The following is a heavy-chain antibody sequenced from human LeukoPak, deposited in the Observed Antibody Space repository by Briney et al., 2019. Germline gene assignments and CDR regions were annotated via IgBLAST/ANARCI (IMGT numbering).Heavy chain of an antibody. CDR3: ARLKDYDSSGYPYWYFDL. V-gene: IGHV4-34*01. CDR2: INHSGST. D-gene: IGHD3-22*01. J-gene: IGHJ2*01. CDR1: GGSFSGYY. Sequence: SETLSLTCAVYGGSFSGYYWSWIRQPPGKGLEWIGEINHSGSTNYNPSLKSRVTISVDTSKNQFSLKLSSVTAVDTAVYYCARLKDYDSSGYPYWYFDLWGRGTLVTVSS.